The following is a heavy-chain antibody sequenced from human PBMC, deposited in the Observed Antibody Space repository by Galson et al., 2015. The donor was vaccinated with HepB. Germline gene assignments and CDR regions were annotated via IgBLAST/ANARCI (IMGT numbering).Heavy chain of an antibody. Sequence: SLRLSCAASGFTFSPYGMNWVRQAPGKGLEWLSYISGSSSPIYYAVSVKGRFTISRGNAKNSLYLQMNSLRAEDTAVYYCASSNGHLNNWGQGTMVTVSS. CDR2: ISGSSSPI. CDR1: GFTFSPYG. D-gene: IGHD4-17*01. CDR3: ASSNGHLNN. J-gene: IGHJ4*02. V-gene: IGHV3-48*01.